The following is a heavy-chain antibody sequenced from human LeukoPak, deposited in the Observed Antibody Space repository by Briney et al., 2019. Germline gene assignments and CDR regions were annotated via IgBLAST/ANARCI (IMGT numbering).Heavy chain of an antibody. D-gene: IGHD3-3*01. J-gene: IGHJ4*02. V-gene: IGHV1-18*04. CDR3: ARDSTGLRYYDQD. Sequence: ASVKVSCKASGYTFTGYYMHWVRQAPGQGLEWRGWISAYNGNTNYAQKLQGRVTMTTDTSTSTAYMELRSLRSDDTAVYYCARDSTGLRYYDQDWGQGTLVTVSS. CDR1: GYTFTGYY. CDR2: ISAYNGNT.